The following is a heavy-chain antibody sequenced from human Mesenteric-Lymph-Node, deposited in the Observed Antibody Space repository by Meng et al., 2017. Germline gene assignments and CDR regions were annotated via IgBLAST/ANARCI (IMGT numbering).Heavy chain of an antibody. Sequence: LQLRGSGSGLGRASRSLALTCAVSGASITSGDYCWTWIRQPPGKGLEWIGYIYHGVNIYYTPSLRSRVTISVDKSRNQFSLKLTSVSAADTAVYYCVRDTRRGGGWFDPWGQGTLVTVSS. CDR2: IYHGVNI. D-gene: IGHD3-10*01. CDR1: GASITSGDYC. CDR3: VRDTRRGGGWFDP. V-gene: IGHV4-30-2*01. J-gene: IGHJ5*02.